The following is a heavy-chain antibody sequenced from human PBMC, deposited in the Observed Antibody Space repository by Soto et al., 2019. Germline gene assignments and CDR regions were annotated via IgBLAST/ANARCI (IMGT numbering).Heavy chain of an antibody. D-gene: IGHD1-7*01. CDR2: IKQDGGEN. CDR3: ARGYNWYYLHYYNSMDI. Sequence: GGSLRLSCAASGFSLSRYLMTWVRQAPGKGLEWVANIKQDGGENYYVDSVKGRFTISRDNTRNSLFLQMNSLRAEDTAVYYCARGYNWYYLHYYNSMDIWGQGTTVTVSS. V-gene: IGHV3-7*05. J-gene: IGHJ6*02. CDR1: GFSLSRYL.